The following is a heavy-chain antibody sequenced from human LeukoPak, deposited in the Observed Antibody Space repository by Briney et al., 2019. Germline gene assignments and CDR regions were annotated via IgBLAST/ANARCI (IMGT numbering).Heavy chain of an antibody. CDR2: ISSSGSTI. CDR1: GFTFSDYY. Sequence: GGSLRLSCAASGFTFSDYYMSWIRQAPGKGLEWVSYISSSGSTIYYADSVKGRFTISRDNAKNSLYLQMNSLRAEDTAVYYCARERDGGYRAQAIDYWGQGTLVTVSS. CDR3: ARERDGGYRAQAIDY. V-gene: IGHV3-11*01. D-gene: IGHD5-18*01. J-gene: IGHJ4*02.